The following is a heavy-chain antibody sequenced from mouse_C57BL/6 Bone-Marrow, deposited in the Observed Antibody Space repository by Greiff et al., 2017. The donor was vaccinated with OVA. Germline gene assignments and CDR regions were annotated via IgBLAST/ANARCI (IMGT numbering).Heavy chain of an antibody. J-gene: IGHJ3*01. CDR1: GYTFTSYW. V-gene: IGHV1-64*01. D-gene: IGHD1-1*01. CDR3: ARGRNYYGSSYGFAY. CDR2: IHPNSGST. Sequence: QVQLQQPGAELVKPGASVKLSCKASGYTFTSYWMNWVKQRPGQGLEWIGMIHPNSGSTNYNEKFKSKATLTVDKSSSTAYMQLSSLTSEDSAVYYCARGRNYYGSSYGFAYWGQGTLVTVSA.